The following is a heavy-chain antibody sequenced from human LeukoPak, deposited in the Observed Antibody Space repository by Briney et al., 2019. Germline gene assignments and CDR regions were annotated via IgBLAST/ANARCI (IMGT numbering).Heavy chain of an antibody. D-gene: IGHD4-17*01. CDR2: ISGSGGST. CDR1: GFIFSSYA. J-gene: IGHJ4*02. CDR3: AKGETVTTTSFDY. V-gene: IGHV3-23*01. Sequence: GGSLRLPCAASGFIFSSYAMSWVRQAPGKGLEWVSAISGSGGSTYYADSVKGRFTISRDNSKNTLYLQVNSLRAEDTAVYYCAKGETVTTTSFDYWGQGTLVTVSS.